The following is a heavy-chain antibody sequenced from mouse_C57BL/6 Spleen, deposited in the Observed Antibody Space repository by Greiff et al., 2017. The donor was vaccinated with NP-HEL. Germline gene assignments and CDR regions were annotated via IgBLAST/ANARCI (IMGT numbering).Heavy chain of an antibody. CDR1: GFTFSSYA. Sequence: EVNLVESGGGLVKPGGSLKLSCAASGFTFSSYAMSWVRQTPEKRLEWVATISDGGSYTYYPDNVKGRFTISRDNAKNNLYLQMSHLKSEDTAMYYCARDGLSQLAPYAMDYWGQGTSVTVSS. V-gene: IGHV5-4*01. J-gene: IGHJ4*01. D-gene: IGHD4-1*02. CDR3: ARDGLSQLAPYAMDY. CDR2: ISDGGSYT.